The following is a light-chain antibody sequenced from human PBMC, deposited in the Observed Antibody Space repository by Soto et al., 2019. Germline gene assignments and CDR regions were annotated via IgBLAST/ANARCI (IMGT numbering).Light chain of an antibody. CDR3: QQYGSSPPSST. V-gene: IGKV3-20*01. CDR1: QRVSSGY. Sequence: EVVLTQSPGALSLSPGERATLSCRASQRVSSGYLAWYQQKPGQAPRLLIYGASSRATGIPDRFSGRGSGTDFTLTISRLEPEDFAVYYCQQYGSSPPSSTFGQRTRLEIK. J-gene: IGKJ5*01. CDR2: GAS.